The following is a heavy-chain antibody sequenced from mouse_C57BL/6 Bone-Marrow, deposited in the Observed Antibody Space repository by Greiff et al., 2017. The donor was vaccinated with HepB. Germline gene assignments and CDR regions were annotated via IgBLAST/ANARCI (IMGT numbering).Heavy chain of an antibody. CDR1: GFNIKNTY. Sequence: EVKLQESVAELVRPGASVKLSCTVSGFNIKNTYMHWVKQRPEQGLEWIGRIDPANGNTKYAPKFQGKATITADTSSNTAYLQLSSLTSEDTAIYYCATFITTVVALDYWGQGTTLTVSS. J-gene: IGHJ2*01. V-gene: IGHV14-3*01. CDR3: ATFITTVVALDY. CDR2: IDPANGNT. D-gene: IGHD1-1*01.